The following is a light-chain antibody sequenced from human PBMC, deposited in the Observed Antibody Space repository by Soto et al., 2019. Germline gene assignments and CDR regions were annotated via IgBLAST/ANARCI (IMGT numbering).Light chain of an antibody. CDR3: YQYDTSPWT. V-gene: IGKV3-20*01. CDR2: DAS. J-gene: IGKJ1*01. Sequence: DIVVTQSPATLSVSPGERATLSCRASQSVGSDLAWYQQKPGQAPRLVIYDASTRATGIPDRFRGSGSGTDFTPTISRLEPEDFAVYYCYQYDTSPWTFGQGTKVDIK. CDR1: QSVGSD.